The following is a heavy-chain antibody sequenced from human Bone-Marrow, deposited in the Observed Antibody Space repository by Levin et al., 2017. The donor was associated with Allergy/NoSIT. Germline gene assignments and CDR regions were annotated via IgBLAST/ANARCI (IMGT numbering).Heavy chain of an antibody. V-gene: IGHV4-4*02. D-gene: IGHD1-20*01. CDR1: GGSVSSSHW. CDR3: ARGDAYNWGV. J-gene: IGHJ6*02. CDR2: IYHNGNN. Sequence: SETLSLTCAVSGGSVSSSHWWSWVRQPPGEGLEWIGEIYHNGNNNYSPSLQSRVTISVDKSKNQFSLKLSSVTAADTAVYYCARGDAYNWGVWGQGTTVTVSS.